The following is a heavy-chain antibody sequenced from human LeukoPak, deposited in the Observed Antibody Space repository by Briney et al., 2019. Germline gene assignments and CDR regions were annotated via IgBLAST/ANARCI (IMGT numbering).Heavy chain of an antibody. CDR3: ASPNYCKRISFDY. CDR2: IYYSGST. J-gene: IGHJ4*02. V-gene: IGHV4-39*01. Sequence: PSETLSLTCTVSSGSTNSSSSYCGWIRQPPGMGLEWIGSIYYSGSTYYNPSLKSRVTMSVDTSKSQFCLKLTSVTAADTAVYYCASPNYCKRISFDYWGQGTLVTVSS. D-gene: IGHD3-10*01. CDR1: SGSTNSSSSY.